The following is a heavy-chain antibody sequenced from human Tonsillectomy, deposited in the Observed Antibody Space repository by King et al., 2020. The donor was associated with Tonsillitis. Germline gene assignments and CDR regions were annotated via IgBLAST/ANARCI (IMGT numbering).Heavy chain of an antibody. D-gene: IGHD2-15*01. V-gene: IGHV4-30-4*07. CDR3: AKCHSGGSCYS. CDR1: GDSLNTGTYS. Sequence: HVQLQESGPAVVRPSQALSLTCAVSGDSLNTGTYSWTWIRQAPEKGLEWIGYVHFSGKTKYNPSLKSRLTISIDTSRNHFSLNLTSVTAADTAVYYCAKCHSGGSCYSWGRGTLVTVSS. J-gene: IGHJ4*02. CDR2: VHFSGKT.